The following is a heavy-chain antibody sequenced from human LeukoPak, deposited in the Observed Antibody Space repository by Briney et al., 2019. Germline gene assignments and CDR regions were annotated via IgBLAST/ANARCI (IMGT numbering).Heavy chain of an antibody. D-gene: IGHD4-17*01. CDR2: ISSSGSTI. Sequence: PGGSLRLSCAASGFTLSSYEMSWDRPAPGKGLEWVSYISSSGSTIYYADSVKGRFTISRDNAKNSLYLQMNSLRAEDTAVYYCARVHTLVTTETYYFDYWGQGTLVTVSS. CDR1: GFTLSSYE. V-gene: IGHV3-48*03. J-gene: IGHJ4*02. CDR3: ARVHTLVTTETYYFDY.